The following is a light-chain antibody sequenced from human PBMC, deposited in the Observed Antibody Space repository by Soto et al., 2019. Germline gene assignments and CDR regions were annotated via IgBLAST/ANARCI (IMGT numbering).Light chain of an antibody. J-gene: IGKJ2*01. CDR1: QTLRRTY. CDR3: HQYDNAPQT. Sequence: SLWLSPGERATLSCRASQTLRRTYIAWYQQKPGQAPRVLIYGASKRATGIPDRFSGSGSGTDFSLTISRLEPEDFAVYYCHQYDNAPQTYGQGTKVDI. CDR2: GAS. V-gene: IGKV3-20*01.